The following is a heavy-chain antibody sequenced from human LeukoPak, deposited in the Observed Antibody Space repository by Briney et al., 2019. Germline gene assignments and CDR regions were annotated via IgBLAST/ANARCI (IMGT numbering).Heavy chain of an antibody. CDR3: AADSGVLWFGELLR. CDR1: GFTSTRSA. CDR2: IVVGSGNT. J-gene: IGHJ4*02. V-gene: IGHV1-58*02. Sequence: SVKVSCKASGFTSTRSAMQWVRQARGQRLEWIGWIVVGSGNTNYAQKFQERVTITRDMSTSTAYMELSSLRSEDTAVYYCAADSGVLWFGELLRWGQGTLVTVSS. D-gene: IGHD3-10*01.